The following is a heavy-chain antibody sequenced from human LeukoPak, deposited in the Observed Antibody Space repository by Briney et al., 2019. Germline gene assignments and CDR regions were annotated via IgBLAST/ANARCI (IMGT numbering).Heavy chain of an antibody. CDR3: ARGGSGWYGGYNWFDP. Sequence: ASVKVSCKASGYTFTSYDINWVRQATGQGLEWMGWMNPNSGNTGYAQKFQGRVTMTRNTSISTAYMELSSLRSEDTAVYYCARGGSGWYGGYNWFDPWGQETLVTVSS. J-gene: IGHJ5*02. CDR2: MNPNSGNT. D-gene: IGHD6-19*01. CDR1: GYTFTSYD. V-gene: IGHV1-8*01.